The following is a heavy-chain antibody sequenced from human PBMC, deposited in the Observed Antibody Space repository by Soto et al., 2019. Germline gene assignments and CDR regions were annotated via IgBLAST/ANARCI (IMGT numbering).Heavy chain of an antibody. CDR3: ARAVTWGLDV. CDR1: GFTFSLYS. J-gene: IGHJ6*02. D-gene: IGHD3-10*01. V-gene: IGHV3-48*02. Sequence: EVQLVESGGGLXQXXXSXRLSCAASGFTFSLYSMSWVRQAPGKGLEWVSYISRSSTGIHYADSVKGRFTISRDDATNSMHLQMNSLRDGDTAVYYCARAVTWGLDVWGQGTTVSISS. CDR2: ISRSSTGI.